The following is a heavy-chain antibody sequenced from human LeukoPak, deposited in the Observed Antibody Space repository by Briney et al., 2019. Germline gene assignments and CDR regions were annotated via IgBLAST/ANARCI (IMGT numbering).Heavy chain of an antibody. V-gene: IGHV1-69*04. D-gene: IGHD2-2*01. CDR3: ARVSEDIVVVPSSYGMDV. Sequence: SVKVSCKASGGTFSSYAISWVRQAPGQGLEWMGRIIPILGIANYAQKFQGRVTITADKSTSTAYMELSSLRSEDTAVYYCARVSEDIVVVPSSYGMDVWGPGTTVTVSS. CDR2: IIPILGIA. CDR1: GGTFSSYA. J-gene: IGHJ6*02.